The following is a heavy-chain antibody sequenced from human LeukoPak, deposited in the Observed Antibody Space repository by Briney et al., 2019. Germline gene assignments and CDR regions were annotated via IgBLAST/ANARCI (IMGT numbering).Heavy chain of an antibody. Sequence: PGGSLRLSCGTSGFGFGRYWMTWVRQAPGKGLEWVSYISGSGSTIYYADSVKGRFTISRDNANNSLYLQMNSLRAEDTAVYYCVRSRWLQLGYFDCWGQGILVTVSS. CDR1: GFGFGRYW. D-gene: IGHD5-24*01. V-gene: IGHV3-48*03. CDR3: VRSRWLQLGYFDC. CDR2: ISGSGSTI. J-gene: IGHJ4*02.